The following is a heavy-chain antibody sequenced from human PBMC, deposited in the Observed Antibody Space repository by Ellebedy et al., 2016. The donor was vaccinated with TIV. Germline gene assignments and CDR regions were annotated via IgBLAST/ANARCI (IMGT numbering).Heavy chain of an antibody. D-gene: IGHD2-15*01. J-gene: IGHJ4*02. CDR3: ARPSCSGGTCYPH. CDR2: INPDGSGK. Sequence: GGSLRLSXAASGIILRSYWMSWVRQAPGKGLEWVANINPDGSGKYYVDSVEGRFTISRDNAKNSLYLQMSSLRAEDTAVYYCARPSCSGGTCYPHWGQGTLVTVSS. CDR1: GIILRSYW. V-gene: IGHV3-7*03.